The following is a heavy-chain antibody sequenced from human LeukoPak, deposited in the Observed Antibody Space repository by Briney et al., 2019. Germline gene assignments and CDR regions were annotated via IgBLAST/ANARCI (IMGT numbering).Heavy chain of an antibody. J-gene: IGHJ2*01. CDR2: IWYDGSNK. CDR1: GFTFSSYG. V-gene: IGHV3-33*01. CDR3: ARELISTTWRGNRSYFDL. Sequence: PGRSLRLSCAASGFTFSSYGMHWVRQAPGKGLEWVAVIWYDGSNKYYADSVKGRFTISRDNSKNTLYLQMNSLRAEDTAVYYCARELISTTWRGNRSYFDLWGRGTLSLSPQ. D-gene: IGHD1-1*01.